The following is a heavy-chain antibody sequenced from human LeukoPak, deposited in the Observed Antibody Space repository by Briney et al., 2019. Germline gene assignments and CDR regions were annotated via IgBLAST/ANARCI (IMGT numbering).Heavy chain of an antibody. CDR2: IYYSGST. V-gene: IGHV4-30-4*01. CDR1: GGSISSGDYY. J-gene: IGHJ6*04. D-gene: IGHD3-10*01. Sequence: HSQTLSLTCTVSGGSISSGDYYWSWIRQPPGKGLEWIGYIYYSGSTYYNPSLKSRVAISVDTSKNQFSLKLSSVTAADTAVYYCARDSYGSGSYIGWYYGMDVWGKGTTVTVSS. CDR3: ARDSYGSGSYIGWYYGMDV.